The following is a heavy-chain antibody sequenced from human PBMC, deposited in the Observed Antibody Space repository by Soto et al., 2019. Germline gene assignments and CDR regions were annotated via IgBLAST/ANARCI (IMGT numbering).Heavy chain of an antibody. Sequence: GGSLRLSCAASGFTFSSYGMHWVRQAPGKGLEWVAVISYDGSNKYYADSVKGRFTISRDNSKNTLYLQMNSLRAEDTAVYYCAKGDIVVVPAAISGGGFDYWGQGTLVTVSS. CDR3: AKGDIVVVPAAISGGGFDY. CDR1: GFTFSSYG. D-gene: IGHD2-2*01. J-gene: IGHJ4*02. V-gene: IGHV3-30*18. CDR2: ISYDGSNK.